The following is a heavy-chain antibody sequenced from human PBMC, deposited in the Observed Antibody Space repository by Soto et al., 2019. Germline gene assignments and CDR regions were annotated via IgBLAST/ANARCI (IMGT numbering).Heavy chain of an antibody. J-gene: IGHJ4*02. CDR1: GFTFSDAP. D-gene: IGHD3-16*01. Sequence: EVQLVESGGGLVQPGGSLKLSCAGSGFTFSDAPVHWVRQASGKGLERIGRIRSKVKDYATAYSESVKGRFTISRDDSKYTAYLQMNSLETDDSAMYYCSTLGEWGSYSGYWGQGTLVTVSS. V-gene: IGHV3-73*02. CDR3: STLGEWGSYSGY. CDR2: IRSKVKDYAT.